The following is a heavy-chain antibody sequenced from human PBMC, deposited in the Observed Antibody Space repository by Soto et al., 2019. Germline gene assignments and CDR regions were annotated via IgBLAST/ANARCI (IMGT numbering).Heavy chain of an antibody. J-gene: IGHJ5*02. V-gene: IGHV1-69*02. Sequence: GASVKVSCKASGGAFSSYTISWVRQAPGQGLEWMGRIIPILGIANYAQKFQGRVTITADMSTSTAYMELSSLRSEDTAVYYCAADPEFGYYYDSSGPPWGQGTLVTVSS. D-gene: IGHD3-22*01. CDR3: AADPEFGYYYDSSGPP. CDR2: IIPILGIA. CDR1: GGAFSSYT.